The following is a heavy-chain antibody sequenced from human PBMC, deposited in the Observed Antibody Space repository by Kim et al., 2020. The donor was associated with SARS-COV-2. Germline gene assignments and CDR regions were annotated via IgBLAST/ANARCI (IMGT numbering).Heavy chain of an antibody. V-gene: IGHV4-59*08. Sequence: SETLSLTCTVSGGSISSYYWSWIRQPPGKGLEWIGYIYYSGSTNYNPSLKSRVTISVDTSKNQFALKLSSVTAADTAVYYCARLNVVVPAAMTIDGLVYYGIDVWGQGTTVTVSS. D-gene: IGHD2-2*01. CDR2: IYYSGST. CDR3: ARLNVVVPAAMTIDGLVYYGIDV. CDR1: GGSISSYY. J-gene: IGHJ6*02.